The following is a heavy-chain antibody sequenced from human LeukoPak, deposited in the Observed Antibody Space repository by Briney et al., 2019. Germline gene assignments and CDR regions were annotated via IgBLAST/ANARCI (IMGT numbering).Heavy chain of an antibody. CDR2: IYPGDSDT. J-gene: IGHJ4*02. CDR3: ARHDVCSGGSCCSEFDS. CDR1: GFSFSSYW. V-gene: IGHV5-51*01. D-gene: IGHD2-15*01. Sequence: GESLKISCKGSGFSFSSYWIAWVRQTPGKGLEWMGIIYPGDSDTRYSPSFQGQVTISVDKSISTAYLQWSSLKASDTAMYYCARHDVCSGGSCCSEFDSWGQGSLVTVSS.